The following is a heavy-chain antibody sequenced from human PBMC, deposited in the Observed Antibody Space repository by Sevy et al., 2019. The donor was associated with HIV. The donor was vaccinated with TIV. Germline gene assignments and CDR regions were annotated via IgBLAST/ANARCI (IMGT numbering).Heavy chain of an antibody. V-gene: IGHV4-39*02. CDR3: ARDFKEQWLVPLGY. CDR1: GGSISSSSYY. J-gene: IGHJ4*02. Sequence: SETLSLTCTVSGGSISSSSYYWGWIRQPPGKGLEWIGSIYYSGSTYYNPSLKSRVTISVDTSKNQFSLKLSSVTAADTAVYYCARDFKEQWLVPLGYWGQGTLVTVSS. CDR2: IYYSGST. D-gene: IGHD6-19*01.